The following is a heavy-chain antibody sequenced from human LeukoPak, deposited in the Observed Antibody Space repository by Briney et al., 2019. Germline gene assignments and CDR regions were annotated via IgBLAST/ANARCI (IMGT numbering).Heavy chain of an antibody. CDR1: GFIFSSYA. Sequence: GGSLRLSCAASGFIFSSYAMHWVRQAPGKGLEWVAVISYDGSNKYYADSVKGRFTISRDNSKNTLYLQMNSLRAEDTAVYYCARDQYSSSPDYWGQGTLVTVSS. D-gene: IGHD6-13*01. CDR2: ISYDGSNK. V-gene: IGHV3-30-3*01. CDR3: ARDQYSSSPDY. J-gene: IGHJ4*02.